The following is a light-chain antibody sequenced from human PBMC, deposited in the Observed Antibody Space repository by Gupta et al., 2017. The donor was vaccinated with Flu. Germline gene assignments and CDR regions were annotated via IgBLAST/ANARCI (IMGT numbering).Light chain of an antibody. Sequence: SDLTQPPSVSVSPGQTAEVSCSGEGLTEAYVYCYQQKPGQAPVVVLQKDTVRPSGIQERFSGSTSGTKATLTISGVQAEDEGDYYRQAADRSDKLVFGGGTKLTV. CDR3: QAADRSDKLV. V-gene: IGLV3-25*03. CDR1: GLTEAY. CDR2: KDT. J-gene: IGLJ3*02.